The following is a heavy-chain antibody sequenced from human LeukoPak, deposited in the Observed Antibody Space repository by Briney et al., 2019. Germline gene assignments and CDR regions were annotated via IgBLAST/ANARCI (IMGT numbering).Heavy chain of an antibody. J-gene: IGHJ4*02. CDR3: ARGALHFWSGYYNYVDY. D-gene: IGHD3-3*01. Sequence: ASVTVSCKASGYTFIIYYMHWVRQAPGQGLEWMGIINPSGGSTSYAQKFQGRVTMTRDTSTSTVYMELRSLRSDDTAVYYCARGALHFWSGYYNYVDYWGQGTLVTVSS. CDR2: INPSGGST. V-gene: IGHV1-46*01. CDR1: GYTFIIYY.